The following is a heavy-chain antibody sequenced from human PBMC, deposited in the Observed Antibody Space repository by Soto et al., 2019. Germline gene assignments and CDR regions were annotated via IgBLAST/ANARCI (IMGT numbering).Heavy chain of an antibody. Sequence: PGGSLRLSCAASGFTFSSYAMHWVRQAPGKGLEWVAVISYDGSNKYYADSVKGRFTISRDNSKNTLYLQMNSLRAEDTAVYYCARDISGGPADYSFDYWGQGTLVTVSS. CDR2: ISYDGSNK. J-gene: IGHJ4*02. D-gene: IGHD2-2*01. CDR1: GFTFSSYA. V-gene: IGHV3-30-3*01. CDR3: ARDISGGPADYSFDY.